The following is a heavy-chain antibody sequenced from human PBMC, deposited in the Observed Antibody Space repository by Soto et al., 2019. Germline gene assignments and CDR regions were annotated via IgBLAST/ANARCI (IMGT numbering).Heavy chain of an antibody. J-gene: IGHJ4*02. Sequence: GGCLRLSNAPSGFTFSSYAMSWVRQAPEKGLDWGSATSGSGGSTYDADAVKGRFTISRDNSKNTLYLQMNSLRAEDTAVYDCASGHYDFWSGYLHFDYWGQGTLVTVSS. V-gene: IGHV3-23*01. CDR1: GFTFSSYA. D-gene: IGHD3-3*01. CDR2: TSGSGGST. CDR3: ASGHYDFWSGYLHFDY.